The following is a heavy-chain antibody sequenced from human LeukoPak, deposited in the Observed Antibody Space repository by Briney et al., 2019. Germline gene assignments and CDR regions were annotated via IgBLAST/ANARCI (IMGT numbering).Heavy chain of an antibody. CDR3: ASDGYDAFDI. CDR1: EFSVGSNY. CDR2: IYSGGSK. Sequence: GGSLRLSCAASEFSVGSNYMTWVRQAPGKGLEWVSLIYSGGSKYYADSVKGRFTISRDNSKNTLYLQMNSLRAEDTAVYYCASDGYDAFDIWGQGTMVTVSS. D-gene: IGHD5-12*01. J-gene: IGHJ3*02. V-gene: IGHV3-66*01.